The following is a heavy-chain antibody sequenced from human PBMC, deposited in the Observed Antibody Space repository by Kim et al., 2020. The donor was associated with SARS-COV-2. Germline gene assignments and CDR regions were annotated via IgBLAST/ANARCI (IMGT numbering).Heavy chain of an antibody. D-gene: IGHD2-15*01. J-gene: IGHJ5*02. CDR3: ARELRPYCSGGSCYSTERGWFDP. CDR2: IYTSGST. V-gene: IGHV4-4*07. Sequence: SETLSLTCTVSGGSISSYYWSWIRQPAGKGLEWIGRIYTSGSTNYNPSLKSRVTMSVDTSKNQFSLKLSSVTAADTAVYYCARELRPYCSGGSCYSTERGWFDPGGQGTLVTVSS. CDR1: GGSISSYY.